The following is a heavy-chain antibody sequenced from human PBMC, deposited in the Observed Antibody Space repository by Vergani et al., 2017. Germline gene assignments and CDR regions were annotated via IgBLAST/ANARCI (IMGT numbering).Heavy chain of an antibody. CDR1: GYTFTSYD. D-gene: IGHD6-6*01. V-gene: IGHV1-8*01. J-gene: IGHJ4*02. Sequence: QVQLVQSGAAVKKPGASVKVSCKASGYTFTSYDINWVRQATGQGVEWMGWMNPNSGNTGYAQKFQGRVTMTRNTSVSTDYMELGSLGAEDTAVYYCARSKGRYSSSGSFDYWGQGTLVTVSS. CDR3: ARSKGRYSSSGSFDY. CDR2: MNPNSGNT.